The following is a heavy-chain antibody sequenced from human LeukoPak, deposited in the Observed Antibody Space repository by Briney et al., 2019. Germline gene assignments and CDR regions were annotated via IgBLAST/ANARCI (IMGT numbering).Heavy chain of an antibody. CDR1: GFTFSSYE. CDR3: ARDRATVTTD. D-gene: IGHD4-17*01. V-gene: IGHV3-48*03. J-gene: IGHJ4*02. CDR2: ISSSGSTI. Sequence: GGSLRLSCAASGFTFSSYEMNWVRQAPGKGLEWVSYISSSGSTIYYADSVKGRFTISRDNAKNSLYLQMNSLRAEDTAVDYCARDRATVTTDWGQGTLVTVSS.